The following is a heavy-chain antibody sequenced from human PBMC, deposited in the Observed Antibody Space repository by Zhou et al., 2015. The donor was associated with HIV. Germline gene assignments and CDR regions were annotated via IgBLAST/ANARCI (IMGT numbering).Heavy chain of an antibody. D-gene: IGHD3-10*01. J-gene: IGHJ6*02. V-gene: IGHV1-69*01. CDR1: GGTFSSYA. CDR2: IIPIFGTA. Sequence: QVQLVQSGAEVKKPGSSVKVSCKASGGTFSSYAISWVRQAPGQGLEWMGGIIPIFGTANYAQKFQGRVTITADESTSTAYMELSSLRSEDTAVYYCARGPMDYYGSGSLLSWVPRTSWGQGDHGHRLL. CDR3: ARGPMDYYGSGSLLSWVPRTS.